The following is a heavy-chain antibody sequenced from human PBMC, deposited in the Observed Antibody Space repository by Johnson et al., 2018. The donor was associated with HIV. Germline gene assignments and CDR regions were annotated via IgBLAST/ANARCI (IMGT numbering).Heavy chain of an antibody. J-gene: IGHJ3*02. V-gene: IGHV3-74*01. D-gene: IGHD6-19*01. CDR2: INSDGSST. Sequence: VQLVESGGGLVQPGGSLRLSCSASGFTFSSYDMHWVRQAPGKGLVWVSRINSDGSSTSYADSVKGRFTISRDNAKNTLYLQMNSLRAEDTAVYYCTRDKGSGWYVSAFDIWGQGTMVSVSS. CDR1: GFTFSSYD. CDR3: TRDKGSGWYVSAFDI.